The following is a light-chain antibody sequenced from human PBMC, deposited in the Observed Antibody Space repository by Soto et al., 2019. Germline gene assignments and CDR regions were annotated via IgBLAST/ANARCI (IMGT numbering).Light chain of an antibody. CDR3: RQRNIWPPVT. CDR1: QSVNSN. CDR2: GAS. J-gene: IGKJ5*01. Sequence: EIVVTQSPATLSVSPGETVTLSRRASQSVNSNLAWYQQKPCQAPRLLIYGASSRATGIPARFSGSGSGTEVTLTIISLLSEDFAVYYCRQRNIWPPVTFGQGTRLEIK. V-gene: IGKV3-15*01.